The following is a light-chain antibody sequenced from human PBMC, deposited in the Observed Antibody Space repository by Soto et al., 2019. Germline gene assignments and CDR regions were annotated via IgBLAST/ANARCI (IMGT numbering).Light chain of an antibody. Sequence: EIVLTQSPGTLSLSPGERATLSCRASQSVSSSYLAWYQQKPGQAHRLLIYGSSIRPTGIPDRFSGSGSGTDFTLTISRLEPEDFAVYYCQQYRSSWGLTFGGGTKVEIK. CDR3: QQYRSSWGLT. J-gene: IGKJ4*01. V-gene: IGKV3-20*01. CDR1: QSVSSSY. CDR2: GSS.